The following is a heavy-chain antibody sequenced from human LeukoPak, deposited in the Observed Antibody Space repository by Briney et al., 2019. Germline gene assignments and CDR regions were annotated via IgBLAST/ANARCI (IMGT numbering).Heavy chain of an antibody. CDR2: ISSDSSSI. CDR3: ARDLFLR. V-gene: IGHV3-48*02. Sequence: AGGSLRLSCAASGFTFSNYGMNWVRQALGKGLEWVSYISSDSSSISYADSVKGRFTISRDNAKNSLYLQMNSLRDEDTAVYYCARDLFLRWGQGTLVTVSS. J-gene: IGHJ4*02. D-gene: IGHD3-10*02. CDR1: GFTFSNYG.